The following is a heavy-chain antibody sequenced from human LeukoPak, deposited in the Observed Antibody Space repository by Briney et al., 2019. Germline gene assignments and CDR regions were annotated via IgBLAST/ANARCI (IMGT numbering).Heavy chain of an antibody. D-gene: IGHD2-21*02. CDR1: GGTLSSYA. CDR3: ARDLNCGGDCYRANNNDY. Sequence: GASVKVSCKASGGTLSSYAISWVRQAPGQGLEWMGGIIPIFGTANYAQKFQGRVTITADESTSTAYMELSSLRSEDTAVYYCARDLNCGGDCYRANNNDYWGQGTLVTVSS. CDR2: IIPIFGTA. V-gene: IGHV1-69*13. J-gene: IGHJ4*02.